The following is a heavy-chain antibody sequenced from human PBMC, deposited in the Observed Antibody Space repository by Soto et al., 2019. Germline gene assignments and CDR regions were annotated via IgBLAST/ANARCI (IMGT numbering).Heavy chain of an antibody. D-gene: IGHD6-6*01. V-gene: IGHV4-34*01. Sequence: QVQLQQWGAGLLKPSETLSLTCAVYGGSFSGYYWSWIRQPPGKGLEWNGEINHSGSTNYNPSLKSRVTISVDTSKNQFSLKLSSVTAADTAVYYCARAGRIAARPRYFDYWGQGTLVTVSS. CDR1: GGSFSGYY. CDR3: ARAGRIAARPRYFDY. J-gene: IGHJ4*02. CDR2: INHSGST.